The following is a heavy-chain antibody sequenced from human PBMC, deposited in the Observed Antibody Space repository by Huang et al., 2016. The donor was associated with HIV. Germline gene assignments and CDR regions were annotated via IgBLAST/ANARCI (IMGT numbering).Heavy chain of an antibody. CDR1: GGTFSKYA. D-gene: IGHD4-17*01. Sequence: QVQLVQSGAEVKTPGSSVKVSCKASGGTFSKYAISWVRQAPGQGLEWMGGIIPMFGTPNYARKFQGRGTITADDSTSTTYVEVSSRRSEETALYYCARGQLGSYGDYDVLYWGQGTLVTVSS. CDR2: IIPMFGTP. CDR3: ARGQLGSYGDYDVLY. V-gene: IGHV1-69*13. J-gene: IGHJ4*02.